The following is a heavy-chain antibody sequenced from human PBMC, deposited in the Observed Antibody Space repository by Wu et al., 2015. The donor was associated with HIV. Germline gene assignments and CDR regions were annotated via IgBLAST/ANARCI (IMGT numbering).Heavy chain of an antibody. J-gene: IGHJ3*02. CDR1: GGTFSSYA. V-gene: IGHV1-69*13. CDR3: ARRVLDVNYYDSSAMSDAFDI. Sequence: QVQLVQSGAEVKKPGSSVKVSCKASGGTFSSYAISWVRQAPGQGLEWMGRIIPIFGTANYAQKFQGRVTITADESTSTAYMELSSLRSEDTAVYYCARRVLDVNYYDSSAMSDAFDIWGQGTMVTVSS. CDR2: IIPIFGTA. D-gene: IGHD3-22*01.